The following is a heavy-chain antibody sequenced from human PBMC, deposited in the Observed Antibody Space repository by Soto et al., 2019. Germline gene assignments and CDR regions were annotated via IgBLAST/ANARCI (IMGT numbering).Heavy chain of an antibody. J-gene: IGHJ5*02. Sequence: SETLSLTCTVSGGSISSGGYYWSWIRQHPGKGLEWIGYIYYSGSTYYNPSLKSRVTISVDTSKNQFSLKLSSVTAADTAVYYCARDSPHSKTGNWFDPWGQGTLVTVSS. CDR3: ARDSPHSKTGNWFDP. V-gene: IGHV4-31*03. CDR1: GGSISSGGYY. CDR2: IYYSGST.